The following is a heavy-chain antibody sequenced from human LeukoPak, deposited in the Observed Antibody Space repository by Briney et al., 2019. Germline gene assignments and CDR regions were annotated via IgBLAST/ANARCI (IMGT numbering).Heavy chain of an antibody. V-gene: IGHV3-48*04. CDR3: ASTPTYYYGSGSPPIDY. J-gene: IGHJ4*02. CDR1: GFTFSSYW. D-gene: IGHD3-10*01. CDR2: ISSSGSTI. Sequence: GGSLRLSCAASGFTFSSYWMNWVRQAPGKGLEWVSYISSSGSTIYYADSVKGRFTISRDNAKNSLYLQMNSLRAEDTAVYYCASTPTYYYGSGSPPIDYWGQGTLVTVSS.